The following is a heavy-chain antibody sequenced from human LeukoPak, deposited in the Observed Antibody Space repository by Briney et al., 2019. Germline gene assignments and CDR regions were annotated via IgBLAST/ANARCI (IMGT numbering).Heavy chain of an antibody. CDR1: GFTFDDYG. CDR2: INWNGGST. Sequence: GGSLRLSCAASGFTFDDYGMSWVRQAPGKGLEWVSGINWNGGSTGYADSVKGRFTISRDNSKNTLYLQMNSLRAEDTAVYYCAKGPPRTHDYGDYWGQGTLVTVSS. CDR3: AKGPPRTHDYGDY. D-gene: IGHD4-17*01. J-gene: IGHJ4*02. V-gene: IGHV3-20*04.